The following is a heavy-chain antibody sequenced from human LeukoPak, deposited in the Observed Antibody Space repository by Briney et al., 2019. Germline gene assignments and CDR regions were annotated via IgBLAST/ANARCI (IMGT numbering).Heavy chain of an antibody. CDR3: ARGKNVGDYWGWYYYYGMDV. CDR2: MYPNSGNT. Sequence: ASVKVSCKASGYTFTSYDINWVRQATGQGLEWMGWMYPNSGNTGYAQKFQGRVTMTRNTSISTAYMELSSLRSEDTAVYYCARGKNVGDYWGWYYYYGMDVWGQGTTVTVSS. J-gene: IGHJ6*02. D-gene: IGHD4-17*01. CDR1: GYTFTSYD. V-gene: IGHV1-8*01.